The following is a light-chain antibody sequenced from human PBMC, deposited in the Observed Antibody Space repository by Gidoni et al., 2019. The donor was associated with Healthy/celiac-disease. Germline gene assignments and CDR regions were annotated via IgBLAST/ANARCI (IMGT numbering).Light chain of an antibody. V-gene: IGLV2-14*03. CDR2: DVN. J-gene: IGLJ2*01. CDR1: SSDVGGYNY. Sequence: SALTQPASVSGSPGQSITISCTGTSSDVGGYNYVSWYQQHPGKAPKLLIYDVNNRPSGISNRFSGSKSGNTASLTISGLQAEDEAGYYCSSYTSSTTLAVFGGGTKLTVL. CDR3: SSYTSSTTLAV.